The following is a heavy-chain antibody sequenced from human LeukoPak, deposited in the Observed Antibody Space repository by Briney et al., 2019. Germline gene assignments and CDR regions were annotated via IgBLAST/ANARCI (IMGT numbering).Heavy chain of an antibody. V-gene: IGHV3-43*02. J-gene: IGHJ4*02. D-gene: IGHD2-2*01. CDR1: GFTFDDYV. CDR3: AKDSLCSRPDCYRHFDY. Sequence: PGGSLRLSCEASGFTFDDYVIHWVRQAPGKGLEWVSLISGDGGSTDYADSVKGRFTISRDNNKNSLYLQMNSLRTEDTALYYCAKDSLCSRPDCYRHFDYWGQGTLVTVSS. CDR2: ISGDGGST.